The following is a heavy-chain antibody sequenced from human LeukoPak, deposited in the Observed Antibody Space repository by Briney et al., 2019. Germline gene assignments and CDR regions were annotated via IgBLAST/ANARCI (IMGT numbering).Heavy chain of an antibody. V-gene: IGHV1-18*04. J-gene: IGHJ3*02. CDR1: GYTFTSYG. D-gene: IGHD3-9*01. Sequence: ASVKVSCKASGYTFTSYGISWVRQAPGQGVEGMGWISAYNGNTNYAQKLQGRVTMTTDTSTSTAYMELRSLRADDTAVYYCARDRHDYDILTGYYNLDAFDIWGQGTMVTVSS. CDR2: ISAYNGNT. CDR3: ARDRHDYDILTGYYNLDAFDI.